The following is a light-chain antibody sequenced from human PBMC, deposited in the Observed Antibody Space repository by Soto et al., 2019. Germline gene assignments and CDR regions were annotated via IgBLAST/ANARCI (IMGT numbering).Light chain of an antibody. CDR2: EVS. J-gene: IGLJ2*01. Sequence: QSALTQPPSASGSPGQSVTISCTGTRSDVGGYNYVSWYQQHPGKAPKLMIYEVSKRPSGVPDRFSGSKSGNTASLTVSGLQAEDEADYYCSSYAGSKNFFFGGGTKLTVL. CDR1: RSDVGGYNY. CDR3: SSYAGSKNFF. V-gene: IGLV2-8*01.